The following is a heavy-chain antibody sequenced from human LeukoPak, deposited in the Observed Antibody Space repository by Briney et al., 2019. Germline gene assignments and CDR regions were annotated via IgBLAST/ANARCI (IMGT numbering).Heavy chain of an antibody. V-gene: IGHV3-48*01. J-gene: IGHJ4*02. CDR2: ISSGSSPI. D-gene: IGHD3-10*01. CDR1: GFTFSTYS. Sequence: GGSLRLSCAASGFTFSTYSMNWVRQAPEKGLEWVSYISSGSSPIYYADSLRGRFTISRDNAKNSLFLQMNSLRAEDTAVYYCAREPSGVLGLDCWGQGTLVTVSS. CDR3: AREPSGVLGLDC.